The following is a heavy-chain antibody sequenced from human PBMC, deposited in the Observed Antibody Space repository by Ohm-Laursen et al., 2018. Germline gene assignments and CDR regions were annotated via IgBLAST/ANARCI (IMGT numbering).Heavy chain of an antibody. CDR1: GFTVGNNY. J-gene: IGHJ4*02. Sequence: SLRLSCSASGFTVGNNYMSWVRQSPGKGLEWLSYIDASGGTIYYADSVKGRLTISRDNAKNSLYLQMSGLRGEDTAVYYCARGAPFYGGFDYWGQGTLVTVSS. CDR2: IDASGGTI. CDR3: ARGAPFYGGFDY. D-gene: IGHD4-17*01. V-gene: IGHV3-11*04.